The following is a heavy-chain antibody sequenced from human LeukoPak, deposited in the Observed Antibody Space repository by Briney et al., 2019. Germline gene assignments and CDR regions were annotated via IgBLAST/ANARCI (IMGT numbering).Heavy chain of an antibody. CDR1: GFTVSSNY. CDR3: ARGSSSWYNFDY. J-gene: IGHJ4*02. CDR2: IYSGGST. V-gene: IGHV3-53*01. Sequence: GGSLRLSCAASGFTVSSNYMSWVRQAPGKGLEWVSVIYSGGSTYYADSVKGRSTISRDNSKNTLYLQMNSLRAEDTAVYYCARGSSSWYNFDYWGQGTLVTVSS. D-gene: IGHD6-13*01.